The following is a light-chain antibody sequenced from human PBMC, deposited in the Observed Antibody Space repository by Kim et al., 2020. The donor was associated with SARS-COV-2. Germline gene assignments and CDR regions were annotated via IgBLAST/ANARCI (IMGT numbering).Light chain of an antibody. CDR3: QQANSFPYT. Sequence: DIQMTQSPSSVSASVGDRVTITCRASQSIRSWLAWYQQKPGKAPNLLIYAASSLQSGVPSRFSGSGSGTDFTLTISSLQPEDFATYFCQQANSFPYTFGQGTKLEI. V-gene: IGKV1-12*01. J-gene: IGKJ2*01. CDR1: QSIRSW. CDR2: AAS.